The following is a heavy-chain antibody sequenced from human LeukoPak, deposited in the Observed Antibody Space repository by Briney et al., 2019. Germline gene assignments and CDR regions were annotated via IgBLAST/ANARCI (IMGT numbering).Heavy chain of an antibody. J-gene: IGHJ4*02. D-gene: IGHD5-12*01. CDR1: GFTFSSYW. Sequence: PGGSLRLSCAASGFTFSSYWMSWVRQAPGKGLEWVANIKQDGSEKYYVDSVKGRFTISRDNAKNSLYLQMNSLRAEDTAVYYCARDSGYDPDPRDADYWGQGTLVTVSS. V-gene: IGHV3-7*01. CDR3: ARDSGYDPDPRDADY. CDR2: IKQDGSEK.